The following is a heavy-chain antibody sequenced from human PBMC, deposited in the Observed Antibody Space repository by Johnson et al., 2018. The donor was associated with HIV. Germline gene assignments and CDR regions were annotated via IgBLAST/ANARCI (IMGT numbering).Heavy chain of an antibody. CDR3: AKEQLLRAFDI. J-gene: IGHJ3*02. Sequence: QVQLVESGGGVVQPGGSLRLSCAASGLTFSSYAMHWVRQAPGKGLEWVAFIRYDGSNKYYADSVKGRFTISRDNSKNTLYLQMNSLRAEDTAVYYCAKEQLLRAFDIWGQGTMVTVSS. CDR2: IRYDGSNK. D-gene: IGHD2-15*01. CDR1: GLTFSSYA. V-gene: IGHV3-30*02.